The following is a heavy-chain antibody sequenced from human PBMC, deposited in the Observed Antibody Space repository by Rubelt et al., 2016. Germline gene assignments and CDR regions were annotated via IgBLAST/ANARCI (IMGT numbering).Heavy chain of an antibody. Sequence: QLQVQESGPGLVRPSATLSLNCTVSGGPITSRSYYWGWVRQPPGKGLEWIGSIYYTGVSYDNPSLKGRATVSADATRNEISLRLTSVTATDTAIYYCARHLAFWSGSPQYSFDYWGRGILVTVS. J-gene: IGHJ4*02. CDR1: GGPITSRSYY. CDR2: IYYTGVS. CDR3: ARHLAFWSGSPQYSFDY. V-gene: IGHV4-39*01. D-gene: IGHD3-3*01.